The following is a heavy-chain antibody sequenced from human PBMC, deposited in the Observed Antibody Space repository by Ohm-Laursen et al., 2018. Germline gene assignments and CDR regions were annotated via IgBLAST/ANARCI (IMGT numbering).Heavy chain of an antibody. J-gene: IGHJ4*02. D-gene: IGHD6-13*01. CDR1: GGTFSSYA. CDR2: IIPILGIA. CDR3: ARDTGSSSLIDY. V-gene: IGHV1-69*04. Sequence: ASVKVSCKASGGTFSSYAISWVRQAPGQGLEWMGRIIPILGIANYAQKFQGRVTITADKSTSTAYMELSSLRSEDTAVYYCARDTGSSSLIDYWGQGTLVTVSS.